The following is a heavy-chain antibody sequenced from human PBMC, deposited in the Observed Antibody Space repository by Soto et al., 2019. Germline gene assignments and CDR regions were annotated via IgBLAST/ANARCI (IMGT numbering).Heavy chain of an antibody. D-gene: IGHD2-15*01. J-gene: IGHJ4*02. Sequence: GASVKVSCKGSGYSFTSYWIGWVRQMPGKGLEWMGIIYPGDSDTRYSPSFQGQVTISADKSISTAYLQWSSLKASDTAMYFCSRHGPEIVHDFWGRGTLVTVSS. CDR3: SRHGPEIVHDF. CDR1: GYSFTSYW. V-gene: IGHV5-51*01. CDR2: IYPGDSDT.